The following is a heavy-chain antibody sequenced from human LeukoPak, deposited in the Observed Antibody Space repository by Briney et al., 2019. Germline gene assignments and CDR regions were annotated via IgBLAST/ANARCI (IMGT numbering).Heavy chain of an antibody. CDR3: ARASIAAAAY. CDR1: GYSISSGYY. D-gene: IGHD6-13*01. V-gene: IGHV4-38-2*02. Sequence: PETLSLTCTVSGYSISSGYYWGWIRQPPGKGLEWIGSIYHSGSTYYDPSLKSRVTISVDTSKNQFSLKLSSVTAADTAVYYCARASIAAAAYWGQGTLVTVSS. CDR2: IYHSGST. J-gene: IGHJ4*02.